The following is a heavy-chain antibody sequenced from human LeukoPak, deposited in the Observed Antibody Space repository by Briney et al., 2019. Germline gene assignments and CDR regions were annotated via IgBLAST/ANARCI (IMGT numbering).Heavy chain of an antibody. V-gene: IGHV4-34*01. CDR1: GGSLTYDY. D-gene: IGHD6-19*01. CDR3: SRRGQSLGRWFDP. CDR2: VTHSGST. Sequence: SETLSLTCAFFGGSLTYDYWSWIRQPPGKGLEWIGEVTHSGSTNYKSSLKSRLTISVDMSKNQFSLKLTSVTAADTAIYYCSRRGQSLGRWFDPWGQGTLVTVSS. J-gene: IGHJ5*02.